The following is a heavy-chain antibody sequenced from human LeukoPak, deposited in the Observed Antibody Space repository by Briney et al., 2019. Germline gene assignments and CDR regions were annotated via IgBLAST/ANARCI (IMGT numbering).Heavy chain of an antibody. J-gene: IGHJ5*02. Sequence: ASVKVSCKASGGTFSSFAISSVRQAPGQGLWRVGRIILIFGTPNYAQKFQGRVTITTDETTSTAYTELSSLRSEDTAVYYCARGITGDNWFDPWGQGTLVTVSS. V-gene: IGHV1-69*05. D-gene: IGHD1-20*01. CDR1: GGTFSSFA. CDR3: ARGITGDNWFDP. CDR2: IILIFGTP.